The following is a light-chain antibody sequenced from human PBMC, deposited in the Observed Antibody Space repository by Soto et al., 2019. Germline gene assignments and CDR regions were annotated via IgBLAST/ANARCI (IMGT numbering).Light chain of an antibody. CDR3: QQYNSYPWT. V-gene: IGKV1-5*03. CDR2: KAS. J-gene: IGKJ1*01. CDR1: QSISSW. Sequence: DIQMTQSPSTLSASVGDRVTITCRASQSISSWLAWYQQKPGKAPKLLIYKASSLESGVPSRFSGSGSGTEFTLTISSLQPADFATYYYQQYNSYPWTFGQGTKVEIK.